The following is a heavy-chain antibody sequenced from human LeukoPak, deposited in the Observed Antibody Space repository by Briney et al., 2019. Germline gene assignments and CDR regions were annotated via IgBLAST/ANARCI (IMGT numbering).Heavy chain of an antibody. Sequence: PSETLSLTCTVSGYSISSGYYWGWIRQPPGKWLEWIGSIYHSGSTYYNPSLKSRVTISVDTSKNQFSLKLSSVTAADTAVYYCARGIYDFWSGYYTGNWFDPWGQGTLVTVSS. J-gene: IGHJ5*02. V-gene: IGHV4-38-2*02. CDR3: ARGIYDFWSGYYTGNWFDP. CDR2: IYHSGST. CDR1: GYSISSGYY. D-gene: IGHD3-3*01.